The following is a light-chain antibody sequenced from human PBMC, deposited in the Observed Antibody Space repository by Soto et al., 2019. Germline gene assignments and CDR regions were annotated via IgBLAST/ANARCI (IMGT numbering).Light chain of an antibody. CDR1: QSIQTW. CDR2: DAS. Sequence: DIQMTQSPSTLSASVGDRVTISCRASQSIQTWLAWYQQRPGKAPNLLIFDASDLASGVSSRFSGSGSGAEFTLNISSLQADDFATYYCQQYESYPYTFGRGTRLEIK. J-gene: IGKJ2*01. CDR3: QQYESYPYT. V-gene: IGKV1-5*01.